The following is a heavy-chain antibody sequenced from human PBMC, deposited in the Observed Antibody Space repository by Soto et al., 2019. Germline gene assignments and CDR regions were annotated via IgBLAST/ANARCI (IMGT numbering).Heavy chain of an antibody. CDR1: GGSISSYY. D-gene: IGHD4-17*01. J-gene: IGHJ4*02. V-gene: IGHV4-59*01. CDR3: ARRYGDAVDV. Sequence: SETLSLTCTVSGGSISSYYWSWIRQPPGKGLEWIGYIYYSGSTNYNPSLKSRVTISVDTSKNQFSLKLSSVTAADTAVYYCARRYGDAVDVSGQGTLVTVSS. CDR2: IYYSGST.